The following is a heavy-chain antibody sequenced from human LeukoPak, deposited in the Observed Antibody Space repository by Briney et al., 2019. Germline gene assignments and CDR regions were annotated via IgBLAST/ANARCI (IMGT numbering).Heavy chain of an antibody. CDR2: TSYDGSNK. CDR1: GFTFSSYG. Sequence: SGGSLRLSCAASGFTFSSYGMHWVRQAPGKGLEWVAVTSYDGSNKYYADSVKGRFTISRGNSKNTLYLQMNSLRAEDTAVYYCAEEGNGYSYGLDYWGQGTLVTVSS. CDR3: AEEGNGYSYGLDY. J-gene: IGHJ4*02. D-gene: IGHD5-18*01. V-gene: IGHV3-30*18.